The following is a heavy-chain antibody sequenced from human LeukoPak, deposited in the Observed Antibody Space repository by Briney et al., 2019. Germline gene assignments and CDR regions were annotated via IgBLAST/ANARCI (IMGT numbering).Heavy chain of an antibody. V-gene: IGHV3-21*01. CDR3: ARVRSGYLVALDY. CDR2: ISSSSSYI. D-gene: IGHD5-12*01. CDR1: GFTFSSYS. J-gene: IGHJ4*02. Sequence: GGSLRLSCAASGFTFSSYSMNWVRQALGKGLEWVSSISSSSSYIYYADSVKGRFTISRDNAKNSLYLQMNSLRAEDTAVYYCARVRSGYLVALDYWGQGTLVTVSS.